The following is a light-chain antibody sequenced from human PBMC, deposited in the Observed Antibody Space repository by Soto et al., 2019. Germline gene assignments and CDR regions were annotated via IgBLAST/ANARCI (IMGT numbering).Light chain of an antibody. J-gene: IGKJ5*01. CDR1: QAIGNS. Sequence: DIQMNQSPSSLSASVGDRVTITCRASQAIGNSLAWYQQKPGKVPTLLIHTASTLESGVPSRFSGSGSGTDFTLTISSLQPEDVATYYCQKYKSAPLFGQGTRLETK. V-gene: IGKV1-27*01. CDR3: QKYKSAPL. CDR2: TAS.